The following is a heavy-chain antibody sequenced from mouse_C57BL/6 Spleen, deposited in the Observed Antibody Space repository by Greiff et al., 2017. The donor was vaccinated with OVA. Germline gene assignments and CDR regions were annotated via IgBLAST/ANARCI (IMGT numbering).Heavy chain of an antibody. J-gene: IGHJ1*03. V-gene: IGHV2-2*01. CDR3: ARWTYYSNYDWYFDV. D-gene: IGHD2-5*01. Sequence: VKLMESGPGLVQPSQSLSITCTVSGFSLTSYGVHWVRQSPGKGLEWLGVIWSGGSTDYNAAFISRLSISKDNSKSQVFFKMNSLQADDTAIYYCARWTYYSNYDWYFDVWGTGTTVTVSS. CDR1: GFSLTSYG. CDR2: IWSGGST.